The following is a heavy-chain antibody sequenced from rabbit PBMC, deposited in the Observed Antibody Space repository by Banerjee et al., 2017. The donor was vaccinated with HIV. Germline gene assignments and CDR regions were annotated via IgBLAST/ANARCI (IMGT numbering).Heavy chain of an antibody. D-gene: IGHD7-1*01. J-gene: IGHJ4*01. Sequence: QSLEESGGDLVQPEGSLALTCKASGFTISSSYYMCWVRQAPGKGLEWIGCIYAGSGSTWYASWAKGRFTISKTSSTTVTLQMTSLTAADTATYFCAREGANSAGFYLWGPGTLVTVS. CDR1: GFTISSSYY. V-gene: IGHV1S40*01. CDR2: IYAGSGST. CDR3: AREGANSAGFYL.